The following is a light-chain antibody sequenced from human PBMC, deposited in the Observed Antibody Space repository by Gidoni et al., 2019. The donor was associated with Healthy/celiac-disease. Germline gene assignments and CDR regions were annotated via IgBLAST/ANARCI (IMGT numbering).Light chain of an antibody. CDR3: QQYNSYSWT. J-gene: IGKJ1*01. V-gene: IGKV1-5*01. CDR1: QSISSW. CDR2: DAS. Sequence: DIQMTQSPSTLSASVGDRVTITCRASQSISSWLAWYQQEPVKAPKLLIYDASSLESGVPSRFSGSGSGTEFTLTMSSLQPDDFATYYCQQYNSYSWTFGQGTKVEIK.